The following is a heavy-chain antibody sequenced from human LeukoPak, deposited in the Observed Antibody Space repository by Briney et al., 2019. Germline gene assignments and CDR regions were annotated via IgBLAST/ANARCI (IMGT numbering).Heavy chain of an antibody. CDR3: ARGAMAVY. J-gene: IGHJ4*02. CDR1: GGSVGSYY. Sequence: PSETLSLTCTVSGGSVGSYYWSWIRQPAGKGLEWIGRMFISGSTYYNPSLKNRVTMSVDTSKNQFSLKLSSVTAADTAVYYCARGAMAVYWGQGTLVTVSS. D-gene: IGHD5-18*01. CDR2: MFISGST. V-gene: IGHV4-4*07.